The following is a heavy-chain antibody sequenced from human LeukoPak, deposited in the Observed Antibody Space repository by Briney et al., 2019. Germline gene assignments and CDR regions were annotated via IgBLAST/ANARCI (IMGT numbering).Heavy chain of an antibody. CDR1: GYTFTSYW. CDR3: ARQRFTMRAYAGNWFDP. V-gene: IGHV5-51*01. Sequence: GGPLKISGQGSGYTFTSYWIGWVRQLPGKGLEWMGIIYPGDSDTTYNPSFQDQVTISADKSISTAYLQWSSLKASDTDMYYCARQRFTMRAYAGNWFDPWGQGTLVTVSS. CDR2: IYPGDSDT. D-gene: IGHD3-10*01. J-gene: IGHJ5*02.